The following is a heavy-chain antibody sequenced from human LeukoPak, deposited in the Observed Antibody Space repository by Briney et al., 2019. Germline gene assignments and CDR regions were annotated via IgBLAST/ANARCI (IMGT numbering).Heavy chain of an antibody. Sequence: SETLSLTCTVSGGSITSYYWSWIRQPPGKGLEWIGYIYYSGSTYYNPSLKSRVTISVDRSKNQFSLKLSSVTAADTAVYYCARVDRGYSYGPIYWYFDLWGRGTLVTVSS. D-gene: IGHD5-18*01. J-gene: IGHJ2*01. CDR3: ARVDRGYSYGPIYWYFDL. V-gene: IGHV4-59*12. CDR1: GGSITSYY. CDR2: IYYSGST.